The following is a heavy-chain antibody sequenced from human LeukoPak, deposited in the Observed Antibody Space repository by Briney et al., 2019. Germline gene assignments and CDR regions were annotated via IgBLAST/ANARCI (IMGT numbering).Heavy chain of an antibody. CDR2: IYSGGST. J-gene: IGHJ4*02. Sequence: PGGSLRLSCAASGFTFSSYSMNWVRQAPGKGLEWVSVIYSGGSTYYADSVKGRFTISRDNAKNSLYLQMNSLRAEDTAVYYCARDSLTMIVGRQKRGLDYWGQGTLVTVSS. D-gene: IGHD3-22*01. CDR1: GFTFSSYS. V-gene: IGHV3-66*01. CDR3: ARDSLTMIVGRQKRGLDY.